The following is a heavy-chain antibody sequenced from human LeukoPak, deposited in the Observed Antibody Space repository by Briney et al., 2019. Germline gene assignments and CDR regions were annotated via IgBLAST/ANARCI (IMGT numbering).Heavy chain of an antibody. J-gene: IGHJ6*03. CDR2: INPSGGST. Sequence: ASVKVSCKASGYTFTSYYMHWVRQAPGQGLEWMGIINPSGGSTSYAQKFQGRVTMTRDTSTSTVYMELSSLRSEDTAVYYCASPYDFWSGYERMGYYYYYYMDVWGKGTTVTVSS. CDR1: GYTFTSYY. CDR3: ASPYDFWSGYERMGYYYYYYMDV. V-gene: IGHV1-46*01. D-gene: IGHD3-3*01.